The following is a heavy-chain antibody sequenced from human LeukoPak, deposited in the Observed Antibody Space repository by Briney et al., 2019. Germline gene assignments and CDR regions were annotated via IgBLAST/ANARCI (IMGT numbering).Heavy chain of an antibody. V-gene: IGHV3-23*01. CDR3: AKASNEEYHLTLDY. J-gene: IGHJ4*02. CDR2: ISGSGGST. Sequence: GGSLRLSCAASGFTFSSYAMSWVRQAPGKGLEWVSTISGSGGSTYYADSVKGRFTISRDSSKNTLYLQMNSLRAEDTAVYYCAKASNEEYHLTLDYWGQGTLVTVSS. CDR1: GFTFSSYA. D-gene: IGHD2-2*01.